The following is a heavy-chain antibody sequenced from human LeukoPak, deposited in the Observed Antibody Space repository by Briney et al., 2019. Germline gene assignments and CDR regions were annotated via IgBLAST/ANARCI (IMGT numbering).Heavy chain of an antibody. D-gene: IGHD2-8*01. J-gene: IGHJ4*02. CDR1: GFTFSDYY. Sequence: GGSLRLSCAASGFTFSDYYINWIRQAPGKGLEWISYITGRGNVIYYADSVKGRFTISRDNAKNSLYLQMNSLRVEDTAVYYCASARGDIVLMVRGYWGQGTLVTVSS. CDR3: ASARGDIVLMVRGY. V-gene: IGHV3-11*01. CDR2: ITGRGNVI.